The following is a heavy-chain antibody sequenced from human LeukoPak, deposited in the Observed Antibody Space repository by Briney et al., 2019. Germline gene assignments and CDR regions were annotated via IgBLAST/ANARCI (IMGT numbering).Heavy chain of an antibody. CDR2: INPNSGGT. J-gene: IGHJ4*02. V-gene: IGHV1-2*02. CDR1: GYTFTGYY. D-gene: IGHD3-22*01. CDR3: AREGLPGSSGYHPTDY. Sequence: ASVKVSCKASGYTFTGYYMHWVRQAPGQGLEWMGWINPNSGGTNYAQKFQGRVTMTRDTSISTAYMELSRLRSGDTAVYYCAREGLPGSSGYHPTDYWGQGTLVTVSS.